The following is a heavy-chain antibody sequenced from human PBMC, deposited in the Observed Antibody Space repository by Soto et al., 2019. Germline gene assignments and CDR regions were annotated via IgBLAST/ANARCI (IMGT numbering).Heavy chain of an antibody. D-gene: IGHD5-12*01. J-gene: IGHJ4*02. CDR2: ASPDGAVN. CDR3: AKERSFYSGYDY. V-gene: IGHV3-30*18. CDR1: EFTFSSLG. Sequence: GGSLRLSCAASEFTFSSLGMHWVRQAPGKGLEWVAVASPDGAVNFYADAVKGRFTISRDNSKNTLFLQMESLRVEDSALYYCAKERSFYSGYDYWGPGTLVTVSS.